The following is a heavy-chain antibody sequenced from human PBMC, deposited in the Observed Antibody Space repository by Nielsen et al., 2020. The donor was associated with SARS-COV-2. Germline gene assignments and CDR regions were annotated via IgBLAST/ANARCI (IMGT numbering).Heavy chain of an antibody. CDR2: INHSGDT. CDR1: GGSFTAYY. J-gene: IGHJ3*02. D-gene: IGHD3-10*01. V-gene: IGHV4-34*01. CDR3: ARDGGHYYAATAASDI. Sequence: SETLSLTCAVSGGSFTAYYWSWIRQPPGKGLEWIGEINHSGDTNNNPSLRSRVTVSRDTSKNQFSLKLSSVTAADTAVYFCARDGGHYYAATAASDIWGQGTVVTVSS.